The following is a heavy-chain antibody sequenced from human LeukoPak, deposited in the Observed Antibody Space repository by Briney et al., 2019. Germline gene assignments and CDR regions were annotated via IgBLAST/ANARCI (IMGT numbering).Heavy chain of an antibody. CDR2: IKEDGSEK. J-gene: IGHJ4*02. D-gene: IGHD6-19*01. CDR3: AKFGLQWLPYPDFHN. V-gene: IGHV3-7*01. Sequence: GGSLRLSCAASEFSFSSYWMGWVRQVPEQGLEWVANIKEDGSEKYYVDSVKGRFTISRDNAKNLLYLQMNSLRAEDAAVYYCAKFGLQWLPYPDFHNWGQGTVVIVSS. CDR1: EFSFSSYW.